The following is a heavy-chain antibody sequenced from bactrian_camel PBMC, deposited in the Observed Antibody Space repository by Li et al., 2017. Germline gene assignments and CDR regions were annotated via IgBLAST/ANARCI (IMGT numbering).Heavy chain of an antibody. J-gene: IGHJ6*01. CDR3: AAGIGAGPSFMVVVGSCSFGQ. CDR2: IYRAGSRM. V-gene: IGHV3S35*01. Sequence: VQLVESGGGSVLAGGSLRLSCLYSAYFHSSYCLGWFRQAPGKEREWVAQIYRAGSRMYYRDSVKGRFTISRDNAKKVMFLQMNSLKPEDTAVYYCAAGIGAGPSFMVVVGSCSFGQWGQGTQVTVS. D-gene: IGHD2*01. CDR1: AYFHSSYC.